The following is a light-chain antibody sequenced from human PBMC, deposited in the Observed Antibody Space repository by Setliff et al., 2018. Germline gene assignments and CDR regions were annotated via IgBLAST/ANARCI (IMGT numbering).Light chain of an antibody. CDR3: SSYAGSRNFYV. Sequence: QSALAQPPSASGSPRQSVTISCTGTNSDVGGYSYVSWCQQRPGKAPKLLIYEVSKRPSGVPDRFSGSKSGNTASLTVSGLQAEDEADYYGSSYAGSRNFYVFGTGTKVTVL. J-gene: IGLJ1*01. V-gene: IGLV2-8*01. CDR1: NSDVGGYSY. CDR2: EVS.